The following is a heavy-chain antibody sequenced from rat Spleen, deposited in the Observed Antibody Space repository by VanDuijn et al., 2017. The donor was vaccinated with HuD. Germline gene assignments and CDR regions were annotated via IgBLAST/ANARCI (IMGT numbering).Heavy chain of an antibody. CDR2: IGPGGVTT. V-gene: IGHV5-25*01. CDR1: GFTFSDYY. J-gene: IGHJ4*01. CDR3: ARWHYVMDA. Sequence: EVQLVESGGGLVQPGRSLKLSCAASGFTFSDYYMAWVRQAPTRGLEWVASIGPGGVTTYYRDSVKGRFTISRDNAKSTLYLQMDSLRSEDTATYYCARWHYVMDAWGQGASVTVSS.